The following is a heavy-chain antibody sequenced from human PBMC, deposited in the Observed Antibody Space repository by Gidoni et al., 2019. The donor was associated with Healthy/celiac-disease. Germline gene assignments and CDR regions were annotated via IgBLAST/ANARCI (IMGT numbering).Heavy chain of an antibody. D-gene: IGHD3-16*02. CDR1: GGSFSGYY. V-gene: IGHV4-34*01. J-gene: IGHJ4*02. CDR3: ARGRSYDYVWGSYRSPLFDY. CDR2: INHSGST. Sequence: QVQLQQWGAGRLKPSETLSLTCAVYGGSFSGYYWSWIRQPPGKGLEWIGEINHSGSTNYNPSIKSRVTISVDTSKNQFSLKLSSVTAADTAVYYCARGRSYDYVWGSYRSPLFDYWGQGTLVTVSS.